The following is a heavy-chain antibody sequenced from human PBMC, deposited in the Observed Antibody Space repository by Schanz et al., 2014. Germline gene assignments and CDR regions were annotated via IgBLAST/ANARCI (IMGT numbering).Heavy chain of an antibody. CDR3: ARWVDPSFYYGMGV. Sequence: QVQLQESGPGLVKPSQTLSLTCNVSGDSMSSGGYYWNWIRQHPGKGLEWIGYIYDSGNTYYNPSLKSRVTMSIDTSENQFSLNLRSVTGADTAVYYCARWVDPSFYYGMGVWGQGTTVTVSS. CDR1: GDSMSSGGYY. CDR2: IYDSGNT. D-gene: IGHD5-12*01. V-gene: IGHV4-31*03. J-gene: IGHJ6*02.